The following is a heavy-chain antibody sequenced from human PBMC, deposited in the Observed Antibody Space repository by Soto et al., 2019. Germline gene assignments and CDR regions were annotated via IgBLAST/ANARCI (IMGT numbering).Heavy chain of an antibody. CDR1: GGSITSSSYY. CDR2: IYYSGST. Sequence: PSETLSLTCTVSGGSITSSSYYWGWIRQPPGKGLEWIGSIYYSGSTYYNPSLKSRVTISVDTSKNQFSLKLRSVTAADTAVYYCVREANYYDSSGYWDDYWGQGTLVTVSS. D-gene: IGHD3-22*01. J-gene: IGHJ4*02. CDR3: VREANYYDSSGYWDDY. V-gene: IGHV4-39*07.